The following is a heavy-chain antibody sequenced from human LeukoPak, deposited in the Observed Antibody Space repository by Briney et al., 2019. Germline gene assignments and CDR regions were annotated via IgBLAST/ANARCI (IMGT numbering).Heavy chain of an antibody. J-gene: IGHJ4*02. CDR1: GFTFSDYY. CDR3: ARGITMIVVPYNYFDY. D-gene: IGHD3-22*01. V-gene: IGHV3-11*01. Sequence: GGSLRLSCAASGFTFSDYYMSWIRQAPGKGLEWVSYISSSGSTIYYADSVKGRFTISRDNAKNSLYLQMNSLRAEDTAVYYCARGITMIVVPYNYFDYWGQGTLVAVSS. CDR2: ISSSGSTI.